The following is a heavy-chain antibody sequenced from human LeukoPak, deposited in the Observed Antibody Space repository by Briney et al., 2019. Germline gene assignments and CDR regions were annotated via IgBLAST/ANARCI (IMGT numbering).Heavy chain of an antibody. Sequence: GGSLRLSCAASGFTFSSYSMNWVRQAPGKGLEWVSSISSSSSYIYYADSVKGRFTISRDNAKNSLYLQMNSLRAEDTAVYYCARHRIAAAGVFDYWGQGTLVTVSS. CDR2: ISSSSSYI. CDR3: ARHRIAAAGVFDY. J-gene: IGHJ4*02. V-gene: IGHV3-21*01. CDR1: GFTFSSYS. D-gene: IGHD6-13*01.